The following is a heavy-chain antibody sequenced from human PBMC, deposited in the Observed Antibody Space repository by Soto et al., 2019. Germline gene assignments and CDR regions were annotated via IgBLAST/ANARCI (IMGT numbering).Heavy chain of an antibody. D-gene: IGHD5-18*01. Sequence: EVQELESGGGLVQPGGSLRLSCAASGFTFSNYAVSWVRQAPGRGLEWVSSIIDKGGSTKYADSVNGRFTISRANSINTLFLDMDSLRADDTAVYYCARLPYSYVSLYFFDFWGQGTLVTVSS. V-gene: IGHV3-23*01. CDR2: IIDKGGST. J-gene: IGHJ4*02. CDR1: GFTFSNYA. CDR3: ARLPYSYVSLYFFDF.